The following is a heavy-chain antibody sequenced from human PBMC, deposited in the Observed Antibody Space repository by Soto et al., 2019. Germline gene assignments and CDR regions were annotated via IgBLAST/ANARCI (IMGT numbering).Heavy chain of an antibody. J-gene: IGHJ4*02. D-gene: IGHD5-12*01. CDR3: ARDSASGLHFFDY. Sequence: QVKLVHSGAEVKKPGASVKVSCKASGYTFTSYGVSWVRQAPGQGPEWMGWISAYDGNTKYAEKFQGRVTMTTDTSTRTAYMELRSLRSDDTAVYYCARDSASGLHFFDYWGQGTLVTVSS. CDR2: ISAYDGNT. CDR1: GYTFTSYG. V-gene: IGHV1-18*01.